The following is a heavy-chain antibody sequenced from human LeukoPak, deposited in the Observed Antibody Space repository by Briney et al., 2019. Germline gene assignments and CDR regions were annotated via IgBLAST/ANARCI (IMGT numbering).Heavy chain of an antibody. CDR2: IRSKAYGGTT. V-gene: IGHV3-49*04. CDR1: GFTFGDYA. Sequence: HPGGSLRLSCTASGFTFGDYAMSWVRQAPGKGLEWVGFIRSKAYGGTTEYAASVKGRFTISRDDSKSIAYLQMNSLKTEDTAVYYCTSLIAGAGRGEGYWGQGTLVTVSS. D-gene: IGHD6-13*01. CDR3: TSLIAGAGRGEGY. J-gene: IGHJ4*02.